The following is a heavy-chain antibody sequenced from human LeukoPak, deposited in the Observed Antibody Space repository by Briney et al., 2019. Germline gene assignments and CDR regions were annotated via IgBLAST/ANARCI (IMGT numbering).Heavy chain of an antibody. Sequence: ASVKVSCKASGYTFTSYYMHWVRQTPGQGLEWMGIINPSGGSTSYAQKFQGRVTMTRDTSTSTVYMELSSLRAEDTAVYYCATQQGGNPAYWGQGTLVTVSS. V-gene: IGHV1-46*01. J-gene: IGHJ4*02. CDR3: ATQQGGNPAY. CDR2: INPSGGST. D-gene: IGHD1-14*01. CDR1: GYTFTSYY.